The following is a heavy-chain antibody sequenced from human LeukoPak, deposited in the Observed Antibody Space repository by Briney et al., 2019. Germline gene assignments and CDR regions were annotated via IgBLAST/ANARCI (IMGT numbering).Heavy chain of an antibody. CDR2: IYHSGST. J-gene: IGHJ4*02. CDR1: GYSISSGFY. V-gene: IGHV4-38-2*01. Sequence: PSETLSLTCAVSGYSISSGFYWGWIRQPPGKGLEWIGSIYHSGSTYYNPSLKSRVTMSVDTSKNQFSLKLSSVTAADTAVYYCASMATIRSGFDYWGQGTLVTVSS. CDR3: ASMATIRSGFDY. D-gene: IGHD5-24*01.